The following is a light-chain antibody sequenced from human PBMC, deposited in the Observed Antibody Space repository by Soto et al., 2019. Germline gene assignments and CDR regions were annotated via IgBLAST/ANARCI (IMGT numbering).Light chain of an antibody. V-gene: IGKV3-11*01. Sequence: EVVLTQSPATLSLSPGETATLSCRAGQPIRTDLGWYQQRPGQAPRLLIYGASNRATGIPDRFSGSGSGTDFTLTITSLAPDDFAIYYCQQRAVWPLSFGGGTKVEIK. CDR3: QQRAVWPLS. J-gene: IGKJ4*01. CDR2: GAS. CDR1: QPIRTD.